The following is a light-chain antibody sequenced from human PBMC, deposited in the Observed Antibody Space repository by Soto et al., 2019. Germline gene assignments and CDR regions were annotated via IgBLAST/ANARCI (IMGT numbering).Light chain of an antibody. CDR1: QSLSSRY. V-gene: IGKV3-20*01. CDR2: GAS. J-gene: IGKJ5*01. CDR3: QQYGSSPNT. Sequence: EIVLTQSPGTLSLSPGERATLSCRASQSLSSRYLAWYQQKPGRAPRLLIYGASTTATGIPDRFSGIGSGTDFTLIISRLEPEGFAVYFCQQYGSSPNTFGQGTRLEIK.